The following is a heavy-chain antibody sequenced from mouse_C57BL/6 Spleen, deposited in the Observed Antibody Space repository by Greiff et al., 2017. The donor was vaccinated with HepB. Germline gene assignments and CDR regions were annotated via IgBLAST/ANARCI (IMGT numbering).Heavy chain of an antibody. J-gene: IGHJ3*01. D-gene: IGHD2-4*01. CDR2: ISDGGSYT. V-gene: IGHV5-4*01. Sequence: VQLQQSGGGLVKPGGSLKLSCAASGFTFSSYAMSWVRQTPEKRLEWVATISDGGSYTYYPDNVKGRFTISRDNAKNNLYLQMSHLKSEDTAMYYCARDLDDYDGGFAYWGQGTLVTVSA. CDR3: ARDLDDYDGGFAY. CDR1: GFTFSSYA.